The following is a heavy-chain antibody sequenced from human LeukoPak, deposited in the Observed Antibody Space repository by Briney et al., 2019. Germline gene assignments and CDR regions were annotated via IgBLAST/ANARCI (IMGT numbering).Heavy chain of an antibody. J-gene: IGHJ4*02. V-gene: IGHV1-46*01. CDR2: INPSGGST. D-gene: IGHD6-19*01. CDR3: ARSATHSGWYFY. Sequence: GASVKVSCKASGDTFSSYAISWVRQAPGQGLEWMGIINPSGGSTSYAQKFQGRVTMTRDTSTSTVYMELSSLRSEDTAVYYCARSATHSGWYFYWGQGTLVTVSS. CDR1: GDTFSSYA.